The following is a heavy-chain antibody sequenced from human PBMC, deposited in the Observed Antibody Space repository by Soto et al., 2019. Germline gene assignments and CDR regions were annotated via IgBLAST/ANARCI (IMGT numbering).Heavy chain of an antibody. J-gene: IGHJ5*02. CDR1: GYSISSGYY. CDR3: ARVGLAARDNWFDP. V-gene: IGHV4-38-2*01. CDR2: IYHSGST. Sequence: SETLSLTCAVSGYSISSGYYWGWIRQPPGKGLEWIGSIYHSGSTYYNPTLKSRVTISVDTSKNQFSLKLSSVTAADTAVYYCARVGLAARDNWFDPWGQGTLVTVSS. D-gene: IGHD6-6*01.